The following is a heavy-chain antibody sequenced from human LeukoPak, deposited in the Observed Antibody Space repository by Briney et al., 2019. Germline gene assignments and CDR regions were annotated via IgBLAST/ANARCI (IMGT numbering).Heavy chain of an antibody. Sequence: ASVKVSCKGFQYTFTGYYMHWVRQAPGQGLEWMGIINPSGGSTSYAQKFQGRVTMTRDTSTSTVYMELSSLRSEDTAVYYCARDMVVTDNWFDPWGQGTLVTVSS. CDR2: INPSGGST. CDR3: ARDMVVTDNWFDP. D-gene: IGHD4/OR15-4a*01. J-gene: IGHJ5*02. CDR1: QYTFTGYY. V-gene: IGHV1-46*01.